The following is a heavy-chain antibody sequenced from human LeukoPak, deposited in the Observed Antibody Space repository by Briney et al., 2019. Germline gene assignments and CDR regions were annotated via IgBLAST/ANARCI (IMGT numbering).Heavy chain of an antibody. D-gene: IGHD3-10*01. CDR1: DYSISSGYY. V-gene: IGHV4-38-2*02. CDR2: IYHSGST. Sequence: PSETLSLTCTVPDYSISSGYYWGWIRQPPGKGLEWIGSIYHSGSTYYNPSLKSRVTISVDTSKNQFSLKLSSVTAADTAVYYCARDGTAYYYGSGSYYSPPDYWGQGTLVTVSS. J-gene: IGHJ4*02. CDR3: ARDGTAYYYGSGSYYSPPDY.